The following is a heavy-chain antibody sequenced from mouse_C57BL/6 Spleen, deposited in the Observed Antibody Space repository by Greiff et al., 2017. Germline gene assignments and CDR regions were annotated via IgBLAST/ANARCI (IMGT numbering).Heavy chain of an antibody. J-gene: IGHJ4*01. CDR1: GYTFTSYG. Sequence: VHLVESGAELARPGASVKLSCKASGYTFTSYGISWVKQRTGQGLEWIGEIYPRSGNTYYNEKFKGKATLTADKSSSTAYMELRSLTSEDSAVYFCARGGDYDGYYAMDYWGQGTSVTVSS. CDR3: ARGGDYDGYYAMDY. V-gene: IGHV1-81*01. D-gene: IGHD2-4*01. CDR2: IYPRSGNT.